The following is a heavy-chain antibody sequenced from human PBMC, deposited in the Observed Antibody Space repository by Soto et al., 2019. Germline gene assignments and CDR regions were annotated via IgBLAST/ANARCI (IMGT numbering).Heavy chain of an antibody. V-gene: IGHV4-59*01. Sequence: SETQSLTSTVSGGYIRGYDGSWIRKPPGKGLEWIGYIYYSGSTNYNPSLKSRVTISVDTSKNHFSLKLSSVTAADTAVYYCARDTDSGAFDYWGQGTLVTVSS. J-gene: IGHJ4*02. CDR3: ARDTDSGAFDY. CDR1: GGYIRGYD. CDR2: IYYSGST. D-gene: IGHD7-27*01.